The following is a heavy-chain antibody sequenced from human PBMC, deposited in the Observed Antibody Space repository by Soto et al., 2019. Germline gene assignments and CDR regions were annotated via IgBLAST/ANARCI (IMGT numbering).Heavy chain of an antibody. CDR3: ARLLSITIFGVVPNV. D-gene: IGHD3-3*01. Sequence: ASVKVSCKASGYTFTSYDINWVRQATGQGLEWMGWMNPNSGNTGYAQKFQGRVTMTRNTSISTAYMELSSLRSEDTAVYYCARLLSITIFGVVPNVWGQGTTVTVSS. V-gene: IGHV1-8*01. CDR2: MNPNSGNT. J-gene: IGHJ6*02. CDR1: GYTFTSYD.